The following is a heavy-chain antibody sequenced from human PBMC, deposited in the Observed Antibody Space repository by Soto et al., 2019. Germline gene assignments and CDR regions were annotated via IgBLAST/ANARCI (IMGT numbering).Heavy chain of an antibody. V-gene: IGHV3-23*01. CDR2: ISGTGGRT. D-gene: IGHD5-12*01. Sequence: GGSLRLSCAASEFTFSTYAMSWVRQAPGKGLEWVSAISGTGGRTWYADAVKGRFTISRDKSKNTAYLQMNSLKTEDTAVYYCSRPGYSNYDSDYWGQGTLVTVSS. CDR1: EFTFSTYA. J-gene: IGHJ4*02. CDR3: SRPGYSNYDSDY.